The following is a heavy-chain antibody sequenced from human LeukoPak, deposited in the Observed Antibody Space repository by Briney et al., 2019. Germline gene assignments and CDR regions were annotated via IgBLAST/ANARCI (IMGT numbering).Heavy chain of an antibody. J-gene: IGHJ4*02. CDR2: MNPNSGNT. CDR3: TRGSSGRRDN. D-gene: IGHD6-19*01. CDR1: GYTFTSCD. Sequence: ASVKVSCKASGYTFTSCDINWVRQATGQGLEWMGWMNPNSGNTGYGQSFQGRITMTRDISIGTAFMELSNLTSEDTAIYYCTRGSSGRRDNWGQGTLVTVSA. V-gene: IGHV1-8*01.